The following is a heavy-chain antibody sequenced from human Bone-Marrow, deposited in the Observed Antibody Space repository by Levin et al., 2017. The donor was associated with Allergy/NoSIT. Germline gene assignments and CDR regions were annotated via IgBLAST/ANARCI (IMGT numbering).Heavy chain of an antibody. J-gene: IGHJ4*02. CDR3: ARNGAWSFEF. CDR2: INRDGGDG. V-gene: IGHV3-7*02. D-gene: IGHD2-8*01. Sequence: GESLKISCASSGFTFSGYWMAWVRQAPGKGLEWVANINRDGGDGYYVDSVKGRFTISRDNARNSLDLQMNSLRVEDTAVYYCARNGAWSFEFWGQGTLITVSS. CDR1: GFTFSGYW.